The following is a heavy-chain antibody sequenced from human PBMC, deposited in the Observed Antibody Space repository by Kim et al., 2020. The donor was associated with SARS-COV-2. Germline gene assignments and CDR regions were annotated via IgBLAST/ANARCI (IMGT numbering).Heavy chain of an antibody. Sequence: SVKVSCKASGGTFSSYAISWVRQAPGQGLEWMGGIIPIFGTANYAQKFQGRVTITADESTSTAYMELSSLRSEDTAVYYCARGRRYFDPEDEASYQYYYYNGRDVWGQGTTVTVSS. D-gene: IGHD3-9*01. CDR2: IIPIFGTA. CDR1: GGTFSSYA. J-gene: IGHJ6*02. CDR3: ARGRRYFDPEDEASYQYYYYNGRDV. V-gene: IGHV1-69*13.